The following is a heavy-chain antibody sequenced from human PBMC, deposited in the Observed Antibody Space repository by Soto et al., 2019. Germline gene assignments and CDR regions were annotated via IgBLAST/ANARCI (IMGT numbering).Heavy chain of an antibody. V-gene: IGHV1-3*01. D-gene: IGHD6-19*01. CDR2: INAGNGNT. J-gene: IGHJ6*02. CDR3: ARDGSGIAVAGTAIHYYYGMDV. Sequence: ASVKVSCKASGYTFTSYAIHWARQAPGQRLEWMGWINAGNGNTKYSQKFQGRVIITRDRSASTAYMEVSRVRSEDTAVYYCARDGSGIAVAGTAIHYYYGMDVWGQGTTVTVAS. CDR1: GYTFTSYA.